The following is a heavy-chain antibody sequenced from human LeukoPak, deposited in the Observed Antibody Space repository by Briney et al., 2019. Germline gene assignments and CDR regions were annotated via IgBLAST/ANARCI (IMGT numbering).Heavy chain of an antibody. J-gene: IGHJ5*02. CDR3: AGYGDYPLGWFDP. D-gene: IGHD4-17*01. V-gene: IGHV3-23*01. CDR1: GFTFSSYA. Sequence: GGSLRLSCAASGFTFSSYAMSWVRQAPGKGLEWVSAISGSGGSTYYADSVKGRFTITRDNSKNTLYLQMNSLRAEDTAVYYCAGYGDYPLGWFDPWGQGTLVTVSS. CDR2: ISGSGGST.